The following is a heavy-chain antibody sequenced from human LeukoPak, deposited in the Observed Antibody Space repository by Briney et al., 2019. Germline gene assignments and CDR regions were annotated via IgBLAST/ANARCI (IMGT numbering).Heavy chain of an antibody. CDR1: GFTVSSNY. D-gene: IGHD5-24*01. V-gene: IGHV3-53*01. CDR2: IYSGGST. J-gene: IGHJ4*02. Sequence: PGGSLRLSCAASGFTVSSNYMSWVRQAPGKGLEWVSLIYSGGSTYYADSVKGRFTISRDNSKNTLYLQMNSLRAEDTAVYYCARGRRDGYNLRNFDSWGQGTLVTVSS. CDR3: ARGRRDGYNLRNFDS.